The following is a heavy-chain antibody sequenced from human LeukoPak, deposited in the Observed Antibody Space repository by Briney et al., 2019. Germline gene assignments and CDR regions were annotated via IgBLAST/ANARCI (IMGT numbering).Heavy chain of an antibody. D-gene: IGHD3-22*01. CDR2: MNPNSGNT. J-gene: IGHJ5*02. Sequence: VASVKVSCKAPGYTFTSYDINWVRQATGQGLEWMGWMNPNSGNTGYAQKFQGRVTMTRNTSISTAYMELSSLRSEDTAVYYCASLITTIVVGDPWGQGTLVTVSS. CDR1: GYTFTSYD. V-gene: IGHV1-8*01. CDR3: ASLITTIVVGDP.